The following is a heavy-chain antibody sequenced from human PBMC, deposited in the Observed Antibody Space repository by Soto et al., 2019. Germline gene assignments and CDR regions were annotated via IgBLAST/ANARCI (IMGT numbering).Heavy chain of an antibody. Sequence: ASVKVSCKASGYTFTGYYVHWVRQAPGQGLEWMGWINPNSGDTYLAQRFQGRVTMNRDTSIGTAYMELRGLTSDDTAEYYCAKGGAIVAAGTRVYPYNAMDVWGQGTTVTVSS. D-gene: IGHD1-26*01. J-gene: IGHJ6*02. CDR3: AKGGAIVAAGTRVYPYNAMDV. CDR2: INPNSGDT. V-gene: IGHV1-2*02. CDR1: GYTFTGYY.